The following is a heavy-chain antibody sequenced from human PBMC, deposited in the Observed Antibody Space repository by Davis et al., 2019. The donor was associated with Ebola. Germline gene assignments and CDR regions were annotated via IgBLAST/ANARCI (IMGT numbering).Heavy chain of an antibody. V-gene: IGHV3-53*01. Sequence: GESLKISCAASGFTVSSNYMSWVRQAPGKGLEWVSVIYSGGSTYYADSVKGRFTISRDNSKNTLYLQMNSLRAEDTAVYYCASQQWLVARPEEYYYYYGMDVWGQRTTVTVSS. D-gene: IGHD6-19*01. CDR1: GFTVSSNY. CDR3: ASQQWLVARPEEYYYYYGMDV. CDR2: IYSGGST. J-gene: IGHJ6*02.